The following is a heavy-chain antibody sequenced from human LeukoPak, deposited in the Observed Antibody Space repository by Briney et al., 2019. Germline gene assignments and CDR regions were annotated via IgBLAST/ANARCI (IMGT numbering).Heavy chain of an antibody. D-gene: IGHD6-13*01. J-gene: IGHJ3*02. Sequence: ASVKVTCKTSGYTFTNYGISWVRHAPGPWLDFMGRISAYNGNTNYAQKVQGRVTMTTDTSTSTAYMELRSLRFDDTAVYYCARDQSVRLLQTSSTYFKHVFAIWGQGSMVTVSS. CDR3: ARDQSVRLLQTSSTYFKHVFAI. V-gene: IGHV1-18*01. CDR2: ISAYNGNT. CDR1: GYTFTNYG.